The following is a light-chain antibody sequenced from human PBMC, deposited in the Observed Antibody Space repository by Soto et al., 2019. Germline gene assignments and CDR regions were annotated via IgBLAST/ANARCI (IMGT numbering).Light chain of an antibody. J-gene: IGKJ1*01. CDR1: QSLVYRDGSTY. V-gene: IGKV2-30*01. CDR2: KVS. Sequence: DVVMTQSPLSLPVTLGQPASISCRSSQSLVYRDGSTYLNRFQQRPGQSPRRLLYKVSNRDAGVPDRCSGSGSGTDVTLKISRVEAEDVGVYYCMQGTHWPRTFGQGTKVEIE. CDR3: MQGTHWPRT.